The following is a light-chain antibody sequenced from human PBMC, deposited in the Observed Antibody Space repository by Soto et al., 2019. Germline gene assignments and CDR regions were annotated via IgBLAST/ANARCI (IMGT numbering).Light chain of an antibody. J-gene: IGLJ2*01. Sequence: QSVLTQPPSASATPGQWVAISCSGSSSNMGSNTANSYQHLPGTAPKLLIYNDNQRPSGVPDRLFGSKSGTSASLAITGLQSADEADYYGAAWDGSLNHILFGGGTKVTVL. CDR3: AAWDGSLNHIL. V-gene: IGLV1-44*01. CDR1: SSNMGSNT. CDR2: NDN.